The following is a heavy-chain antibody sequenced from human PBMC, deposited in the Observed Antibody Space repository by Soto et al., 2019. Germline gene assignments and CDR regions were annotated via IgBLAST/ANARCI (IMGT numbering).Heavy chain of an antibody. D-gene: IGHD5-18*01. V-gene: IGHV3-21*01. J-gene: IGHJ6*02. CDR2: ISSSSSYI. CDR3: ARDFGWGSGYSAYYYYGMDV. Sequence: EVQLVESGGGLVKPGGSLRLSCAASGFTFSSYSMNWVRQAPGKGLEWVSSISSSSSYIYYADSVKGRFTISRDNAKNSLYLQMNSLRAEDTAVYYCARDFGWGSGYSAYYYYGMDVWGQGTTVTVSS. CDR1: GFTFSSYS.